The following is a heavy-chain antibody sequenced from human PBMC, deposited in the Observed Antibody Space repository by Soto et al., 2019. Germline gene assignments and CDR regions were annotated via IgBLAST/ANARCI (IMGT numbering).Heavy chain of an antibody. V-gene: IGHV5-51*01. CDR1: GYSFTNYW. D-gene: IGHD1-1*01. CDR2: IYPGDSDS. CDR3: ARIGLERRPPYGMDV. J-gene: IGHJ6*02. Sequence: GESLKISCKGSGYSFTNYWIGWVRQMPGKGLEWMGIIYPGDSDSRYSPSFQGQVTISADKSISTAYLQWSSLKASDTAMYYCARIGLERRPPYGMDVWGQGTTVTVSS.